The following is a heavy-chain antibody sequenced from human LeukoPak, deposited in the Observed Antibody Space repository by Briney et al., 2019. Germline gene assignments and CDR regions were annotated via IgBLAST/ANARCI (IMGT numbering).Heavy chain of an antibody. Sequence: GGSLRLSCAASGFTFSSAGMHWVRQAPGKGLEWVAFILYDGSNRFYADSVKGRFTISRDNGKNTLYLQMNSLGGDDTAVYYCAKDQAAAWGQGTRVTVSS. V-gene: IGHV3-30*02. CDR1: GFTFSSAG. D-gene: IGHD6-25*01. CDR2: ILYDGSNR. J-gene: IGHJ5*02. CDR3: AKDQAAA.